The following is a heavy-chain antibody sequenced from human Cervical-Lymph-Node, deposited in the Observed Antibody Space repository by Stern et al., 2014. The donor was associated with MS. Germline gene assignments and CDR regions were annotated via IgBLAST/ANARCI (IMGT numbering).Heavy chain of an antibody. CDR3: ARGFLGGLRLGELSFDY. CDR2: IIPIFGTA. CDR1: GGTFSSYA. J-gene: IGHJ4*02. V-gene: IGHV1-69*01. Sequence: QMQLVQSGAEVKKPGSSVKVSCKASGGTFSSYAISWVRQAPGQGLEWMGGIIPIFGTANYAQKFQGRVTITADESTSTAYMELSSLRSEDTAVYYCARGFLGGLRLGELSFDYWGQGTLVTVSS. D-gene: IGHD3-16*02.